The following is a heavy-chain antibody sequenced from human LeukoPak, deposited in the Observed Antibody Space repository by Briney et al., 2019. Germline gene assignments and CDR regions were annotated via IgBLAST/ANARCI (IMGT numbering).Heavy chain of an antibody. CDR1: GFTFDDYA. CDR3: AKVAGRAFGEVIVSPARSYMDV. CDR2: ISWNSGSI. V-gene: IGHV3-9*01. D-gene: IGHD3-16*02. J-gene: IGHJ6*04. Sequence: GGSLRLSFAASGFTFDDYAMHWVRQAPGKGLEWVSGISWNSGSIGYADSVKGRFTISRDNAKNSLYLQMNSLRAEDTALYYCAKVAGRAFGEVIVSPARSYMDVWGKGTTVTVSS.